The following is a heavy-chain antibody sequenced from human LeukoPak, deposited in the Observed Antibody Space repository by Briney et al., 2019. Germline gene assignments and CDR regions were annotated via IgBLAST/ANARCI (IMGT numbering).Heavy chain of an antibody. CDR2: IYYSGST. V-gene: IGHV4-59*08. Sequence: PSETLSLTCTVSGGSISSYYWSWIRQPPGKGLEWIGYIYYSGSTNYNPSLKSRVTISVDTSKNQFSLKLSSVTAADTAVYYCARVGSDDSSGWRSYYFDYWGQGTLVTVSS. CDR1: GGSISSYY. CDR3: ARVGSDDSSGWRSYYFDY. D-gene: IGHD3-22*01. J-gene: IGHJ4*02.